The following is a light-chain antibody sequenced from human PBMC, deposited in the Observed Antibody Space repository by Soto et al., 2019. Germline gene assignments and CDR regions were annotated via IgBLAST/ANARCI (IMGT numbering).Light chain of an antibody. CDR3: HQANSFPRT. Sequence: DIQMTQSPSSVSASVGDRVTITCRASQAISTWLAWYQQKPGKAPKLLIYAASNLQTGVPSRFSGSGSGTDFTITISSRQPGEFPTYYFHQANSFPRTFGQGTKVEI. CDR2: AAS. CDR1: QAISTW. J-gene: IGKJ1*01. V-gene: IGKV1D-12*01.